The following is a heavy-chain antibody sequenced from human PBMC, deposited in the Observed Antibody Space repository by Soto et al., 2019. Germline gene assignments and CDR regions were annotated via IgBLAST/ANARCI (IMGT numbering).Heavy chain of an antibody. V-gene: IGHV1-46*03. CDR2: VNPSDGAA. CDR3: AGVPLEGGDEWAGDP. CDR1: GYTFTAYY. J-gene: IGHJ3*01. Sequence: QVRLVQSGAEVKKPGASVKVSCRTSGYTFTAYYMHWVRQAPGQGLEWMGIVNPSDGAATYAQKFQGRVTMTRHTSATAVFLELRSLRSDASADYYCAGVPLEGGDEWAGDPWGQGTKVIVSS. D-gene: IGHD5-12*01.